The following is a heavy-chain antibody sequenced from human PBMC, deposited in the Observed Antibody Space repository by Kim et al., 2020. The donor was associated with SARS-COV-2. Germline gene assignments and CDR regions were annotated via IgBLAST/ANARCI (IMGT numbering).Heavy chain of an antibody. V-gene: IGHV3-21*01. Sequence: GGSLRLSCAASGFTFSSYSMNWVRQAPGKGLEWVSSISSSSSYIYYADSVKGRFTISRDNAKNSLYLQMNSLRAEDTAVYYCARAIAAAGRRDYWGQGTLVTVSS. CDR2: ISSSSSYI. J-gene: IGHJ4*02. CDR3: ARAIAAAGRRDY. CDR1: GFTFSSYS. D-gene: IGHD6-13*01.